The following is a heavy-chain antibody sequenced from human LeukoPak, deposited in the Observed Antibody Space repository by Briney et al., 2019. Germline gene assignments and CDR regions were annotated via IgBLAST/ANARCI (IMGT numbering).Heavy chain of an antibody. CDR3: AKDRSCINGVCHGDFDY. CDR1: GFTISTYG. Sequence: GGSLRFSCAASGFTISTYGMSWVRQAPGKGLEWVSSISGGTTYYADSVKRRFTISRDNTKNTVYLQMNSLRAEDTAVYYCAKDRSCINGVCHGDFDYWGQGTLVTVSS. J-gene: IGHJ4*02. V-gene: IGHV3-23*01. D-gene: IGHD2-8*01. CDR2: ISGGTT.